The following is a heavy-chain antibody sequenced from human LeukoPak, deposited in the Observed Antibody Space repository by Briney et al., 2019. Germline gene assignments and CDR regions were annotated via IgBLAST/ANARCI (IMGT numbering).Heavy chain of an antibody. J-gene: IGHJ5*02. CDR2: IYGSGNT. Sequence: SETLPLTCTVSGDSITSGNFYWSWIRQPAGKGLEWIGRIYGSGNTNYSPSLRSRVTISMDTSKNQFSLNLKSVTAADTAMYYCARGWGSTSSNYFDPWGPGTLVTVSS. V-gene: IGHV4-61*02. CDR1: GDSITSGNFY. CDR3: ARGWGSTSSNYFDP. D-gene: IGHD2-2*01.